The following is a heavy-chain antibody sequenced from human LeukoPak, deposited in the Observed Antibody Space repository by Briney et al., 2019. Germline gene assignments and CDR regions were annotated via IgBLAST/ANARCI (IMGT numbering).Heavy chain of an antibody. J-gene: IGHJ5*02. D-gene: IGHD3-22*01. CDR1: GVSISSGDYY. CDR3: ARPYYYDSRIDP. Sequence: SATLSLTCTVSGVSISSGDYYWRRLRQPPGKGLEWIVYTYYSRSTYYNPSLKSPLTISVDTTNTMFFLKFSSVTAAATAVYYCARPYYYDSRIDPWGQGTLVTVSS. CDR2: TYYSRST. V-gene: IGHV4-30-4*01.